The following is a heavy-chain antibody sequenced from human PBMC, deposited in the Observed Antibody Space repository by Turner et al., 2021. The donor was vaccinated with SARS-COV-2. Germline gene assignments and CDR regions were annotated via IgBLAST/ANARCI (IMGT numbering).Heavy chain of an antibody. Sequence: EVQLVESGGGLVQPGGSLRLSCADSGFTVSSNYMSWGRQAPGKGMEWVSVIYSCGSTYYADSVKGRFTISRDNSKNTLYLQMNSLRVEDTAVYSCAREAAAGNFHGWFDPWGQGTLVTVSS. V-gene: IGHV3-66*01. CDR3: AREAAAGNFHGWFDP. CDR1: GFTVSSNY. CDR2: IYSCGST. D-gene: IGHD6-13*01. J-gene: IGHJ5*02.